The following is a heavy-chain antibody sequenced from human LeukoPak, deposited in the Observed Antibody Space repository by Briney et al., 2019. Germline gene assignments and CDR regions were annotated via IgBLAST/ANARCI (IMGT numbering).Heavy chain of an antibody. J-gene: IGHJ6*02. V-gene: IGHV3-23*01. CDR2: IYENGGTT. CDR1: GFTFRSHA. CDR3: AKEDCRGGSCYSGYFYYGMDV. Sequence: GGSLRLSCVGSGFTFRSHAMSWVRQAPEKGLEFVSGIYENGGTTYYADSVKGRFSISRDNSKNTLYLQMDSLRGEDTAVYYCAKEDCRGGSCYSGYFYYGMDVWGQGTTVTVSS. D-gene: IGHD2-15*01.